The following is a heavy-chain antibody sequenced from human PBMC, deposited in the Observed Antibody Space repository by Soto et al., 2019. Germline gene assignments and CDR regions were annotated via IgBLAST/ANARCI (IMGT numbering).Heavy chain of an antibody. CDR3: AKGDSGYDYPVGY. D-gene: IGHD5-12*01. J-gene: IGHJ4*02. CDR1: GFTFSSYG. Sequence: QVQLVESGGGVVQPGRSLRLSCAASGFTFSSYGMHWVRQAPGKGLEWVAVISYDGSNKYYADSVKGRFTISRDNSKNTRDLQMNSLRAEDTAVYYCAKGDSGYDYPVGYWGQGTLVTVSS. CDR2: ISYDGSNK. V-gene: IGHV3-30*18.